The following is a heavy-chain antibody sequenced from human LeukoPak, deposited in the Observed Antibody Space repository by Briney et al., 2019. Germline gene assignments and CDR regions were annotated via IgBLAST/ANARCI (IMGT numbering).Heavy chain of an antibody. CDR2: VSPYNGRT. J-gene: IGHJ4*02. V-gene: IGHV1-18*01. CDR3: ARGEVPPHYFDS. CDR1: GYSFTTYG. Sequence: ASVKVPCKTSGYSFTTYGINWVRQAPGQGLEWMGWVSPYNGRTNYAQKLLDRVTMTTDTSTTTAYMEVSSLRSEDTAVYYCARGEVPPHYFDSWGQGTLVTVSS.